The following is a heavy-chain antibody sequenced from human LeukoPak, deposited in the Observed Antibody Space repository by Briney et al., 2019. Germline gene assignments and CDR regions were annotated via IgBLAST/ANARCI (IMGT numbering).Heavy chain of an antibody. CDR3: ARQGQGDALDI. J-gene: IGHJ3*02. V-gene: IGHV4-39*01. CDR2: IYYSGST. Sequence: PSETLSLTCTVSGGSISSSSYYWGWIRQPPGKGLEWIGSIYYSGSTYYNPSLKSRVTTSVDTSKNQFSLKLSSVTAADTAVYYCARQGQGDALDIWGQGTMVTVS. CDR1: GGSISSSSYY.